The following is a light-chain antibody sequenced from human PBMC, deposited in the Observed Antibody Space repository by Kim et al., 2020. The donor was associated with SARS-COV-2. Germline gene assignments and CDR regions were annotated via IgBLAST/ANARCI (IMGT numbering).Light chain of an antibody. CDR2: RNN. CDR3: VAWDDSPSGMV. CDR1: SSNIGSNY. J-gene: IGLJ2*01. Sequence: QSVLTQPPSASGTPGQRVTISCFGSSSNIGSNYVHWYQQFPGTTPKLLIYRNNQRPSGVSDRFSGSKSGTSASLAISGLRSEDEADYYRVAWDDSPSGMVFGGGTQLTVL. V-gene: IGLV1-47*01.